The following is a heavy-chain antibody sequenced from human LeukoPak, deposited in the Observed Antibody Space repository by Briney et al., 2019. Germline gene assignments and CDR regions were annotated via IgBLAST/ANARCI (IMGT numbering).Heavy chain of an antibody. CDR1: GGSISSYY. CDR2: IYYSGST. D-gene: IGHD1-7*01. J-gene: IGHJ6*03. Sequence: SETLSLTCTVSGGSISSYYWSWIRQPPGKGLEWIGYIYYSGSTNYNPSLKSRVTISVDTSKNQFSLKLSSVTAADTAVYYCARAVLITGTTYYYYMDVWAKGPRSPSP. V-gene: IGHV4-59*01. CDR3: ARAVLITGTTYYYYMDV.